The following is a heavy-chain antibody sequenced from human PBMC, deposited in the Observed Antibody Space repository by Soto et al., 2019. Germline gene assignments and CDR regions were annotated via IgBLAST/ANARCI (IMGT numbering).Heavy chain of an antibody. Sequence: SETLSLTCTVSGDSIRAYSWSWVRQPPGKGLEWIGYIYYSGSTYYNPSLKSRVTISVDTSKNQFSLKLSSVTAADTAVYYCASNTIDSSGYPDRAFDIWGQGTMVTVSS. J-gene: IGHJ3*02. V-gene: IGHV4-59*06. D-gene: IGHD3-22*01. CDR1: GDSIRAYS. CDR3: ASNTIDSSGYPDRAFDI. CDR2: IYYSGST.